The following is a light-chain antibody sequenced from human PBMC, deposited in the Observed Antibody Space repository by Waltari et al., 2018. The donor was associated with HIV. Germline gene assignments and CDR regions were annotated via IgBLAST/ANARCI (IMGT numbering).Light chain of an antibody. CDR3: CSYTGTNPFLL. V-gene: IGLV2-23*02. CDR2: EVT. J-gene: IGLJ2*01. CDR1: NSNAGSYNL. Sequence: QFALPQPGPLSGSPGQYVTISCTGINSNAGSYNLVSWYQQHPGIAPKVIIYEVTQRPSGVSSRFSGSKSGNTASLTISGLQAEDEANYYCCSYTGTNPFLLFGGGTKLTVL.